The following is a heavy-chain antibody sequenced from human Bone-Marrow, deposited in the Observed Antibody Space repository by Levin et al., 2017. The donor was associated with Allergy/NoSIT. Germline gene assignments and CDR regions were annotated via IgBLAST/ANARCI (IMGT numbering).Heavy chain of an antibody. CDR1: GGSINSYY. CDR2: IYYSGST. J-gene: IGHJ6*02. D-gene: IGHD6-19*01. CDR3: ARDLLSSGWPRMDV. V-gene: IGHV4-59*01. Sequence: PSQTLSLTCTVSGGSINSYYWSWLRQPPGKGLEWIGYIYYSGSTNYNPSLKSRVTISVDTSKNQFSLRLSSVTAADTAVYYCARDLLSSGWPRMDVWGQGTTVTVSS.